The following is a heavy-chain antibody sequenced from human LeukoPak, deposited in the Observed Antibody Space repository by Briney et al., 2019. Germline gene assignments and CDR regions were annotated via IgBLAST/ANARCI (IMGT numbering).Heavy chain of an antibody. CDR2: ISAYNGNT. D-gene: IGHD6-19*01. Sequence: ASVTVSCKASGYTFTSYGISWVRQAPGQGLEWMGWISAYNGNTNYAQKLQGRVTMTTDTSTSTAYMELRSLRSDDTAVYYCARVGGSGWYEYYFDYWGQGTLVTVSS. CDR1: GYTFTSYG. J-gene: IGHJ4*02. V-gene: IGHV1-18*01. CDR3: ARVGGSGWYEYYFDY.